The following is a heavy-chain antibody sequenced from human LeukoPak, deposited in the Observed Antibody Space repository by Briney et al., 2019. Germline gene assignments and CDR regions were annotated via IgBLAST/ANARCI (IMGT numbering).Heavy chain of an antibody. CDR2: ISSYNGNT. CDR1: GYTFTSYD. Sequence: ASVKVSCKASGYTFTSYDINWVRQAPGQGLEWMGWISSYNGNTNYAQKLQGRVTMTTDTSTSTAYMELRSLRSDDTAVYYCARASPNLGFDYWGQGTLVTVSS. J-gene: IGHJ4*02. V-gene: IGHV1-18*01. D-gene: IGHD7-27*01. CDR3: ARASPNLGFDY.